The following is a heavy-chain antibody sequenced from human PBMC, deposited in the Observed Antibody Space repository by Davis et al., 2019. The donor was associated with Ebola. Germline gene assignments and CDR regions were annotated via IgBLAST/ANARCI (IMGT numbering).Heavy chain of an antibody. J-gene: IGHJ4*02. D-gene: IGHD4-17*01. CDR1: GGSISGYY. Sequence: SETLSLTCTVSGGSISGYYWSCIRQPPGKGLEWIGYIFYSGSTDYNPSLRSRVTMSVDTSKNQFSLMLTSVTAADTAVYYCARGDYAGSSFDYWGQGTLVTVSS. V-gene: IGHV4-59*01. CDR2: IFYSGST. CDR3: ARGDYAGSSFDY.